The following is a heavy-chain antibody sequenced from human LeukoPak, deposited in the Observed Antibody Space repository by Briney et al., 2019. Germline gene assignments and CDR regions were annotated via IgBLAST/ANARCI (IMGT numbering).Heavy chain of an antibody. D-gene: IGHD3-3*01. V-gene: IGHV1-2*02. CDR3: ARDSKLGRYDFWSGSLTYYGMDV. CDR2: INPNSGGT. Sequence: ASVKVSCKASGYTFTGYYMHWVRQAPGQGLEWMGWINPNSGGTNYAQKFQGRVTMTRDTSIGTAYMELSRLRSDDTAVYYCARDSKLGRYDFWSGSLTYYGMDVWGQGTTVTVSS. CDR1: GYTFTGYY. J-gene: IGHJ6*02.